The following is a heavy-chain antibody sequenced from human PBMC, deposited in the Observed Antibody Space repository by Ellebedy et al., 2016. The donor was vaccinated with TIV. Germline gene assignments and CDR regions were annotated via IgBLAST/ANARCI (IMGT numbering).Heavy chain of an antibody. V-gene: IGHV4-34*01. CDR2: IPHSGST. CDR3: ARSGREPRDV. Sequence: MPSETLSLTCAAYGVSLSGYFWSWIRQPPGKGLEWIGEIPHSGSTNYNPSLNSRVTMSVDTSNNQFSLNLTSVTAADTAIYYCARSGREPRDVWGQGTLVTVSS. D-gene: IGHD1-26*01. J-gene: IGHJ4*02. CDR1: GVSLSGYF.